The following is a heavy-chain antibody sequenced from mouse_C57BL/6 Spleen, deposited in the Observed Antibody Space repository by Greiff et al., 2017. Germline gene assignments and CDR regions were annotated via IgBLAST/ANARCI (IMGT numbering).Heavy chain of an antibody. D-gene: IGHD1-3*01. CDR2: ISSGSSTI. J-gene: IGHJ4*01. Sequence: EVKLMESGGGLVKPGGSLKLSCAASGFTFSDYGMHWVRQAPEQGLEWVAYISSGSSTIYYADTVKGRFTISRDNAKNTLFLQMTSLRSEDTAMYYCAREVDYYARDYWGQGTSGTVSS. CDR1: GFTFSDYG. V-gene: IGHV5-17*01. CDR3: AREVDYYARDY.